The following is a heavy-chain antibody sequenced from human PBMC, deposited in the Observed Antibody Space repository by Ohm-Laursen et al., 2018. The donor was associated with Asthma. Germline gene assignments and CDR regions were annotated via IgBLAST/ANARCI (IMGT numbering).Heavy chain of an antibody. V-gene: IGHV3-9*01. CDR2: ISWNSGSI. Sequence: SLRLSCTASGFTFDDYAMHWVRQAPGKGLEWVSGISWNSGSIGYTDSVKGRFTISRDNAKNSLYLQMNSLRAEDTALYYCAKDRNPQGFIPNFDYWGQGTLVTVSS. CDR1: GFTFDDYA. J-gene: IGHJ4*02. D-gene: IGHD3-10*01. CDR3: AKDRNPQGFIPNFDY.